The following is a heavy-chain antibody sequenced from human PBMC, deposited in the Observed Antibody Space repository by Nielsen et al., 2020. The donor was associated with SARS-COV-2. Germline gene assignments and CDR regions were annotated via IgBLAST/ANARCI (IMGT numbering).Heavy chain of an antibody. J-gene: IGHJ6*03. V-gene: IGHV3-20*01. CDR1: GFTFDDYA. CDR3: ARSYRPYYYYYMDV. Sequence: GESLKISCATSGFTFDDYAMHWVRQVPGKGLEWVSGINWNGGSTGYADSVKGRFTISRDNAKNSLYLQMNSLRAEDTALYHCARSYRPYYYYYMDVWGKGTTVTVSS. CDR2: INWNGGST. D-gene: IGHD3-16*02.